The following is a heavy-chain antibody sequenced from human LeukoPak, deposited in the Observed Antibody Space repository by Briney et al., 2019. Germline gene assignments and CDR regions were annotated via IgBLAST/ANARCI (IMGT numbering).Heavy chain of an antibody. CDR2: ISSSSSYI. CDR1: GFTFSSYS. CDR3: ARSRGSGSYYGAY. J-gene: IGHJ4*02. V-gene: IGHV3-21*01. D-gene: IGHD1-26*01. Sequence: AGGSLRLSCAASGFTFSSYSMNWVRQAPGKGLEWVSSISSSSSYIYYADSVKGRFTISRDNAKNSLYLQMNSLRAEDTAVYCARSRGSGSYYGAYWGQGTLVTVSS.